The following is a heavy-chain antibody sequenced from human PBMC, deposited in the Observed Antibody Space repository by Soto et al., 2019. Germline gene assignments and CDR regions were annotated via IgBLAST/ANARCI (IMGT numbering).Heavy chain of an antibody. CDR3: AKDRGFCNGGSCYSEDY. D-gene: IGHD2-15*01. J-gene: IGHJ4*01. CDR1: GFTFSNFG. V-gene: IGHV3-30*18. Sequence: QVQLVESGGGVVQPGRSLRLSCAASGFTFSNFGMHWVRQAPGKGLEWVAVISYDGTNKYYADSVQGRFTISRDNSKNTLFLQMNSLSAVDTAVYYCAKDRGFCNGGSCYSEDYWGHGTLVTVSS. CDR2: ISYDGTNK.